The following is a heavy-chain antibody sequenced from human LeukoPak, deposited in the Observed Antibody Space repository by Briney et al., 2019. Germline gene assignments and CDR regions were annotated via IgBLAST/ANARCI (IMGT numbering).Heavy chain of an antibody. V-gene: IGHV3-23*01. Sequence: GGSLRLSCAASGFRFSSYAMSWVRQAPGKGLEWVSAISGSGGSTYYADSVKGRFTISRDNSKNTLYLQMNSLRAEDTAVYYCAKDPLPYYYDSSGYKDYWGQGTLVTVPS. CDR1: GFRFSSYA. D-gene: IGHD3-22*01. J-gene: IGHJ4*02. CDR3: AKDPLPYYYDSSGYKDY. CDR2: ISGSGGST.